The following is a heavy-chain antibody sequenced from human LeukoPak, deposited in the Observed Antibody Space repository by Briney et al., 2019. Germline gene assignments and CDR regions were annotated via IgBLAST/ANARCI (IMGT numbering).Heavy chain of an antibody. CDR2: VYPTGGT. CDR1: GGSFSDYS. V-gene: IGHV4-34*01. J-gene: IGHJ4*02. D-gene: IGHD3-10*01. CDR3: ARKFPMLRGVIRKRSHFDY. Sequence: PSETLSLTCAVYGGSFSDYSWTWLRQPPGKGLEWIGEVYPTGGTNYNPALKSRVTMSIDTSKNQFSLRLNSLAAADTAVYYCARKFPMLRGVIRKRSHFDYWSQGTLVTVSS.